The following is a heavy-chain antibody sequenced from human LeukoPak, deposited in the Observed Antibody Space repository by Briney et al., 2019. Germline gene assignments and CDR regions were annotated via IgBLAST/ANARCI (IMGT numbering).Heavy chain of an antibody. J-gene: IGHJ4*02. CDR3: AKAPRGYSSGPSDY. CDR1: GFTFSSYA. D-gene: IGHD6-19*01. V-gene: IGHV3-23*01. CDR2: ISGSGGST. Sequence: GGSLRLSCAASGFTFSSYAMSWVRQAPGKGLEWVSAISGSGGSTYHADSVKGRFTISRDNSKNTLYLQMNSLRAEDTAVYYCAKAPRGYSSGPSDYWGQGTLVTVSS.